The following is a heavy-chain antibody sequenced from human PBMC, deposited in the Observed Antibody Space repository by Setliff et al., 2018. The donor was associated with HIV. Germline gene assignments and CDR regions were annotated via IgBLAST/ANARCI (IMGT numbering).Heavy chain of an antibody. J-gene: IGHJ6*02. D-gene: IGHD3-3*01. V-gene: IGHV4-39*02. CDR3: ARGHLDRTVFGVVSLRRGAGRPAHSGMDV. CDR2: IYYGGST. Sequence: SETLSLTCTVYGASISNSNSYWGWIRQPPGKRLEWLGSIYYGGSTSYNPSLSSRLTISVDTSKNQVSLRLSSVTAADTGVYYCARGHLDRTVFGVVSLRRGAGRPAHSGMDVWGQGTTVTVSS. CDR1: GASISNSNSY.